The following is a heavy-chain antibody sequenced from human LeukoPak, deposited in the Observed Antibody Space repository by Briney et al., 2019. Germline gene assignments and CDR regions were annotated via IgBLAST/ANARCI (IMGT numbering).Heavy chain of an antibody. Sequence: GESLRISCKGSGYSFTSYWISWVRQMPGKGLEWMGRIDPSDSYTNYSPSFQGHVTFSADKSISTAYLQWSSLKASDTAMYYCARHTRWDLPHGMDVWAKGPRSPSPQ. CDR1: GYSFTSYW. V-gene: IGHV5-10-1*01. D-gene: IGHD1-26*01. CDR3: ARHTRWDLPHGMDV. CDR2: IDPSDSYT. J-gene: IGHJ6*04.